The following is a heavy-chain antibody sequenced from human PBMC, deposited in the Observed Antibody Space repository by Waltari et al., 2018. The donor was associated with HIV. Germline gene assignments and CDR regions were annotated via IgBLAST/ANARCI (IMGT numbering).Heavy chain of an antibody. D-gene: IGHD1-26*01. Sequence: QLQLQESGPGLVKPSETLSLTCTVSGDSISNSNYFWGWIRQPPGKGLEWIGRINYSGSTYYTPSLSSRVTISVDTSKNQFSLKVNSGTAADTAVYYCARHALRVGAAYWSFDLWGRGTLVTVSS. CDR1: GDSISNSNYF. CDR2: INYSGST. J-gene: IGHJ2*01. V-gene: IGHV4-39*01. CDR3: ARHALRVGAAYWSFDL.